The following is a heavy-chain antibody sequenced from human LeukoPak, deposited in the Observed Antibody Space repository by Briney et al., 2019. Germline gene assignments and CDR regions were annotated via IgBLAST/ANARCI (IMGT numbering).Heavy chain of an antibody. CDR1: GYTFTSYD. J-gene: IGHJ4*02. CDR3: AISVLSVIVVATSPYYFDY. D-gene: IGHD3-22*01. CDR2: MNPNSGNT. Sequence: EASVTVSCTASGYTFTSYDINWVRQATGQGLEWMGWMNPNSGNTGYAQKFQGRVTMTRNTSISTAYMELSSLRSEDTAVYYCAISVLSVIVVATSPYYFDYWGQGTLVTVSS. V-gene: IGHV1-8*01.